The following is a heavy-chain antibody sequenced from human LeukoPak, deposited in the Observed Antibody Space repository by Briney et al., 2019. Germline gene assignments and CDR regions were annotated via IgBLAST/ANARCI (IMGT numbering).Heavy chain of an antibody. Sequence: ASVKVSCKASGGTFSSYAISWVRQAPGQGLEWMGRIIPILGIANYAQKFQGRVTITADESTSTAYMELSSLRSEDTAVYYCARADNWNDGWFDPWGQGTLVTVSS. V-gene: IGHV1-69*04. J-gene: IGHJ5*02. CDR3: ARADNWNDGWFDP. D-gene: IGHD1-1*01. CDR2: IIPILGIA. CDR1: GGTFSSYA.